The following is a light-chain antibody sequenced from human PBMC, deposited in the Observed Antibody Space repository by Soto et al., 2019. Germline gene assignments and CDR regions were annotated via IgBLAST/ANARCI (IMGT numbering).Light chain of an antibody. V-gene: IGLV1-40*01. CDR2: GNT. J-gene: IGLJ1*01. Sequence: QSVLTQPPSVSGAPGQRVTISCTGSSSNLGSGYDVQWYQQLPGAAPKLLIYGNTNRPSGVPDRFSGSKSGTSASLAISGLQAEDEAEYFCQSYDNMVSPYNYVFGTGTKSPS. CDR1: SSNLGSGYD. CDR3: QSYDNMVSPYNYV.